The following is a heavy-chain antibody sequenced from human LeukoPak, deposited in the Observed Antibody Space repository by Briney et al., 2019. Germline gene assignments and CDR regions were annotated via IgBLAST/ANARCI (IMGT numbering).Heavy chain of an antibody. Sequence: SETLSLTCAVYGGSFSGYYWSWIRQPPGKGLEWIGEINHSGSTNYNPSLKSRVTISVDTSKNQFSLKLSPVTAADTAVYYCARVLLWFGEMVDGMDVWGQGTTVTVSS. V-gene: IGHV4-34*01. CDR3: ARVLLWFGEMVDGMDV. CDR1: GGSFSGYY. CDR2: INHSGST. J-gene: IGHJ6*02. D-gene: IGHD3-10*01.